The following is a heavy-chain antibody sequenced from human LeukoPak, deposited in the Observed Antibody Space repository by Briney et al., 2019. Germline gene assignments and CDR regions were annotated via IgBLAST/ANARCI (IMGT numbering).Heavy chain of an antibody. CDR1: GGSISSSSYY. CDR3: ARHGAMIWYYFDY. D-gene: IGHD3-22*01. V-gene: IGHV4-39*01. J-gene: IGHJ4*02. CDR2: IYYSGST. Sequence: SETLSLTCTVSGGSISSSSYYWGWIRQPPGKGLEWIGSIYYSGSTYYNPSLKSRVTISVDTSKNQSSLKLSSVTAADTAVYYCARHGAMIWYYFDYWGQGTLVTVSS.